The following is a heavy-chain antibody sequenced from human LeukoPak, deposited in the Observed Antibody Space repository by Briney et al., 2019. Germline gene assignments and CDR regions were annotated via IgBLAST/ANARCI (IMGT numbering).Heavy chain of an antibody. V-gene: IGHV3-48*03. J-gene: IGHJ4*02. CDR2: ISSSGSTI. CDR1: GFTFSSYE. CDR3: ARPYYYDSSGAPFQY. Sequence: PGGSLRLSCAASGFTFSSYEMNWVRQAPGKGREGVSYISSSGSTIYYADSVKGRFTISRDNAKNTLYLQMNSLRAEDTAVYYCARPYYYDSSGAPFQYWGQGTLVTVSS. D-gene: IGHD3-22*01.